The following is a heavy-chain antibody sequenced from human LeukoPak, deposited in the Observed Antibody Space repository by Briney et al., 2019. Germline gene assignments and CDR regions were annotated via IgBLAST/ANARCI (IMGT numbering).Heavy chain of an antibody. CDR1: GYTFTSYG. D-gene: IGHD3-3*01. J-gene: IGHJ6*02. CDR2: IIPIFGTA. V-gene: IGHV1-69*05. Sequence: ASVKVSCKASGYTFTSYGISWVRQAPGQGLEWMGGIIPIFGTANYAQKFQGRVTITTDESTSTAYMELRSLRSDDTAVYYCARADDFSPRYYYGMDVWGQGTTVTVSS. CDR3: ARADDFSPRYYYGMDV.